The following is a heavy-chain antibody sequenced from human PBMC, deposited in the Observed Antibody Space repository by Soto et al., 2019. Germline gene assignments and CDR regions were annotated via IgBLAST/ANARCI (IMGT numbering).Heavy chain of an antibody. Sequence: QVQLVASGGGVVQPGKSLRLSSAASGFSFLTCAMHRVRQAPGKGLARVEVLWYGGGHNSYANSVKGRFTISGDISNNTLYLQMSSLRAEDTALYYCARSNCGWYFHLWGRGTLVTVSS. CDR1: GFSFLTCA. D-gene: IGHD1-1*01. CDR2: LWYGGGHN. J-gene: IGHJ2*01. V-gene: IGHV3-33*01. CDR3: ARSNCGWYFHL.